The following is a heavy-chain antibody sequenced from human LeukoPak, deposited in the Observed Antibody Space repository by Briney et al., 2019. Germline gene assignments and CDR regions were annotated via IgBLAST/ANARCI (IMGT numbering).Heavy chain of an antibody. Sequence: GGSLRLSCAASGNYWMHWVRQAPGKGLVWVSHINGDGSWTTYADSAKGRFTISKDNAKNTVYLQMNNLRAEDTAVYYCVSFYETYWGRGILVTVSS. V-gene: IGHV3-74*01. D-gene: IGHD2-2*01. CDR2: INGDGSWT. CDR1: GNYW. CDR3: VSFYETY. J-gene: IGHJ4*02.